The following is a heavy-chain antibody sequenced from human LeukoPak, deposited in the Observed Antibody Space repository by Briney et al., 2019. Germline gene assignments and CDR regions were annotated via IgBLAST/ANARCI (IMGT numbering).Heavy chain of an antibody. V-gene: IGHV1-69*06. J-gene: IGHJ4*02. D-gene: IGHD3/OR15-3a*01. CDR1: GGTFISYA. CDR2: IIPIFGTA. CDR3: ARARTGPFDY. Sequence: ASVTVSFKASGGTFISYAISWVRQAPGQGLEWMGRIIPIFGTANYAQKFQGRVTITADKSTSTAYMELSSLRSEDTAVYYCARARTGPFDYWGQGTLVTVSS.